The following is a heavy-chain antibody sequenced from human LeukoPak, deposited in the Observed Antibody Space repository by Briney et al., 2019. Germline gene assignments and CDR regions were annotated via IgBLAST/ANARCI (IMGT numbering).Heavy chain of an antibody. Sequence: SVKVSCKAAGGTFSSYAISWVRQAPGQGLEWMGGIIPIFGTANYAQKFQGRVTITADESTSTAYMELSSLRSEDTAVYYCARDQSDTAMGPFDYWGQGTLVTVSS. CDR2: IIPIFGTA. J-gene: IGHJ4*02. D-gene: IGHD5-18*01. V-gene: IGHV1-69*01. CDR1: GGTFSSYA. CDR3: ARDQSDTAMGPFDY.